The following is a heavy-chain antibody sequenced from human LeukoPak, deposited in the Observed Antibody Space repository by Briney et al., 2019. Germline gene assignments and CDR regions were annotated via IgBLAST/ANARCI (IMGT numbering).Heavy chain of an antibody. J-gene: IGHJ4*01. CDR2: ISGDGSVT. CDR1: GFTLRNYW. V-gene: IGHV3-74*01. Sequence: GGSLRLSCAASGFTLRNYWMHWVRQVPGKRLVWVSRISGDGSVTNYADSVKGRFTISRDNAKNTLFLQINSPRAEDTAVYYCARYSSSSGGASYYLDYWGHGTLVTVSS. D-gene: IGHD6-6*01. CDR3: ARYSSSSGGASYYLDY.